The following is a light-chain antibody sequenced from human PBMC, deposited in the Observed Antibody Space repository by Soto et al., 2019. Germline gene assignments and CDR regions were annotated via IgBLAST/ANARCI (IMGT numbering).Light chain of an antibody. CDR3: QQYNTYWT. Sequence: EIVFTQSPGTLSLSPGERATLSCRASQSVSSNYLAWYQQKPGQAPRLLIYGASSRATGIPDRFSGRGSGTEFTLTISSLQPDDFATYYCQQYNTYWTFGQGTRVDIK. V-gene: IGKV3-20*01. CDR1: QSVSSNY. CDR2: GAS. J-gene: IGKJ1*01.